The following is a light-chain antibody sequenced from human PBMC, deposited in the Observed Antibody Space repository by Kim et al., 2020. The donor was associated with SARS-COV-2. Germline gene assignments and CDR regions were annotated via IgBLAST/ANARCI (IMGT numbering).Light chain of an antibody. CDR1: RNLLYSSNNKNY. J-gene: IGKJ5*01. CDR2: WAS. V-gene: IGKV4-1*01. Sequence: DIVMTQSPDSLAVSLGERATINCKSSRNLLYSSNNKNYLAWYQQKPGQPPKLLIYWASTRESGVPDRFSGSGSGTDFTLTISTLQAEDVAVYYCQQYYTTPITFGQGTRLEIK. CDR3: QQYYTTPIT.